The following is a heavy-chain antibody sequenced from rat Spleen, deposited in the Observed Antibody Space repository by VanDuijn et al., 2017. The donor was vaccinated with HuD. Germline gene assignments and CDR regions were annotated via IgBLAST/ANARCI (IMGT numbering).Heavy chain of an antibody. CDR3: ARHRTYYGYTDVMDA. J-gene: IGHJ4*01. V-gene: IGHV5-7*01. CDR2: ISYDGSRT. CDR1: GFTFSDFY. D-gene: IGHD1-9*01. Sequence: EVQLVESGGGLVQPGRSMKLSCAASGFTFSDFYMAWVRQAPTKGLEWVATISYDGSRTYYRDSVKGRFTISRDNAKNTLYLQMDSLTSEDTATYYWARHRTYYGYTDVMDAWGQGASVTVSS.